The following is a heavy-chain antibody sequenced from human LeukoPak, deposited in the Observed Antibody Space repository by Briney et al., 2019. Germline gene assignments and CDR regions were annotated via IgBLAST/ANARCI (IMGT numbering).Heavy chain of an antibody. V-gene: IGHV3-23*01. Sequence: GGSLRLSCAASVFTFSSYAMSWVRQAQGKGLRWVSAISGSGGSTYYADSVKGRFTISRDNSKNTLYLQMNSLRAEDTAVYYCAKSLEWQNPLSFDYWGQGTLVTVSS. J-gene: IGHJ4*02. D-gene: IGHD3-3*01. CDR2: ISGSGGST. CDR3: AKSLEWQNPLSFDY. CDR1: VFTFSSYA.